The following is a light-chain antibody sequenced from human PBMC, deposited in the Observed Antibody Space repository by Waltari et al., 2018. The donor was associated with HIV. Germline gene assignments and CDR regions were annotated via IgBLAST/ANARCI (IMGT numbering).Light chain of an antibody. V-gene: IGKV3D-20*01. J-gene: IGKJ1*01. CDR2: DTS. CDR1: QNINNNY. Sequence: TQSPSTLSASVGDRVTITCRASQNINNNYLAWYQQKPGLAPRLLIYDTSNRATGIPDRFTGSGSGTDFTLTISRLEPEDFAVYYCQHYSNTPWTFGQGTKVEVK. CDR3: QHYSNTPWT.